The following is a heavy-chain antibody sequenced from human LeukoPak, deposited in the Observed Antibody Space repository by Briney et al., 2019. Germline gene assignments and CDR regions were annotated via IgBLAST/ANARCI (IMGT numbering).Heavy chain of an antibody. CDR3: ARFSITSGYGPCFDP. CDR1: GYTFTSYG. D-gene: IGHD2-2*01. Sequence: ASMKVSCKASGYTFTSYGISWVRQAPGQGLEWMGWISAYNGNTNYAQKLQGRVTMTTDTSTSTAYMELRSLRSDDTAVYYCARFSITSGYGPCFDPWGKETLFTVSS. J-gene: IGHJ5*02. V-gene: IGHV1-18*01. CDR2: ISAYNGNT.